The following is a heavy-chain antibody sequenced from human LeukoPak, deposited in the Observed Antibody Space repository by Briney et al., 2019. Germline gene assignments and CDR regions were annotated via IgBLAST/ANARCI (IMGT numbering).Heavy chain of an antibody. J-gene: IGHJ4*02. V-gene: IGHV3-23*01. D-gene: IGHD2-2*01. CDR1: GFTFSYNA. CDR2: ISGSDSSA. CDR3: AKDPYCTSLSCHYYFDY. Sequence: PGGSLRLSCAASGFTFSYNAMSWVPQAPGKGLDRVSTISGSDSSASYADSVKGRFTISRDSSENTLYLQMNRLRAEDTAVYYCAKDPYCTSLSCHYYFDYWGQGTLVTVSS.